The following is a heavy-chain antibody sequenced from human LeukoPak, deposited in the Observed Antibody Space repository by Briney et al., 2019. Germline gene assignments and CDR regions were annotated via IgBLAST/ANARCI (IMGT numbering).Heavy chain of an antibody. CDR3: ARHASEGGPAAAGYYYYGMDV. J-gene: IGHJ6*02. D-gene: IGHD6-13*01. CDR2: IYYSGST. Sequence: SETLSLTCTVSGGSISSDDWSWIRQPPGKGLEWIGYIYYSGSTNYNPSLKSRVTISVDTSKNQFSLKLSSVTAADTAVYYCARHASEGGPAAAGYYYYGMDVWGQGTTVTVSS. CDR1: GGSISSDD. V-gene: IGHV4-59*08.